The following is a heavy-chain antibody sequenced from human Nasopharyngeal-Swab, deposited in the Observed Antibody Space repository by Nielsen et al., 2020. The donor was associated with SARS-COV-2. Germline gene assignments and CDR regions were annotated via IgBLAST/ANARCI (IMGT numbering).Heavy chain of an antibody. CDR1: GFTFDDYA. CDR2: ISWNSGSI. J-gene: IGHJ3*02. Sequence: GGSLRLSCAASGFTFDDYAMHGVRQGPGKGLEWVPGISWNSGSIDYADSVKGRFTISRDNAKNSLNLQMNSLRVEDTALYYCAKEIEMARRVYAFDIWGQGTMVTVSS. CDR3: AKEIEMARRVYAFDI. D-gene: IGHD5-24*01. V-gene: IGHV3-9*01.